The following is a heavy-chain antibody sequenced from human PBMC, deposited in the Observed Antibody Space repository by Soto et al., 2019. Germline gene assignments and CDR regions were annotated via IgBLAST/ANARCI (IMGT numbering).Heavy chain of an antibody. CDR2: ISYDGGNQ. V-gene: IGHV3-30-3*01. CDR3: ERGPITQTSFIDH. CDR1: GFTFSSYP. D-gene: IGHD1-20*01. Sequence: GGSLRLSCEASGFTFSSYPMHWVRQAPGKGLEWVTVISYDGGNQYYADSVKGRFTISRDNSKDTLYLQMHSLRSDDTAVYFCERGPITQTSFIDHWGQGTLVTVSS. J-gene: IGHJ4*02.